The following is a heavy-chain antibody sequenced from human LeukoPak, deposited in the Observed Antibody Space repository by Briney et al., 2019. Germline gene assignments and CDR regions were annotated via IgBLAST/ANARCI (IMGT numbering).Heavy chain of an antibody. CDR3: ASSHDYGDYVRWFDP. J-gene: IGHJ5*02. CDR1: GGTFTIYA. D-gene: IGHD4-17*01. CDR2: IIPIFGTA. Sequence: ASVNVSFKASGGTFTIYAISWVRQAPGQGLEWMGGIIPIFGTANYSQKFQGRVTITADKATSTAYMELSSLRSEDTAVYYCASSHDYGDYVRWFDPWGQGTLVTVSS. V-gene: IGHV1-69*06.